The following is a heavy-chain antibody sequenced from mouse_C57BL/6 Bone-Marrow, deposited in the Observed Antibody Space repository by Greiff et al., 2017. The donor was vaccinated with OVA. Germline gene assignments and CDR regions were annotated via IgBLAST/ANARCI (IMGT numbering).Heavy chain of an antibody. Sequence: VKVEESGPGLVAPSQSLSITCTVSGFSLTSYAISWVRQPPGKGLEWLGVIWTGGGTNYNSALKSRLSISKDNSKSQVFLKMNSLQTDDTARYYCARNCGSSGSRYAMDYWGQGTSVTVSS. CDR1: GFSLTSYA. CDR2: IWTGGGT. J-gene: IGHJ4*01. D-gene: IGHD3-2*02. V-gene: IGHV2-9-1*01. CDR3: ARNCGSSGSRYAMDY.